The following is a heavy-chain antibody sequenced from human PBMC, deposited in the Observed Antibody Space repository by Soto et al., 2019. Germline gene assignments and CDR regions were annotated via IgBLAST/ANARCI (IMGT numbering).Heavy chain of an antibody. D-gene: IGHD5-12*01. CDR1: GFTFSSYS. V-gene: IGHV3-21*01. Sequence: GGSLRLSCAASGFTFSSYSMNWVRQAPGKGLEWVSSISSSSSYIYYADSVKGRFTISRDNAKNSLYLQMNSLRAEDTAVYYCARDYVERAVANMYNWFDPWGQGTLVTVSS. CDR2: ISSSSSYI. J-gene: IGHJ5*02. CDR3: ARDYVERAVANMYNWFDP.